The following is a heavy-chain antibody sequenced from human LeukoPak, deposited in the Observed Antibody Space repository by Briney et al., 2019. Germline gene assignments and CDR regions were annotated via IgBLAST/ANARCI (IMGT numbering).Heavy chain of an antibody. CDR1: GFTFGSYS. D-gene: IGHD6-6*01. CDR2: ISSSSGYI. V-gene: IGHV3-21*01. CDR3: ASGSSPPDY. J-gene: IGHJ4*02. Sequence: SGGSLRLSCAASGFTFGSYSMNWVRQAPGKGLEWVSSISSSSGYIYYADSVKGRFTISRDNAKNSLYLQMNSLRAEDTAVYYCASGSSPPDYWGQGTLVTVSS.